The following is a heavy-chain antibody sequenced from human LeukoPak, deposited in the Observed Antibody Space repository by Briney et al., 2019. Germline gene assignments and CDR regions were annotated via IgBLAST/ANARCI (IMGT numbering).Heavy chain of an antibody. D-gene: IGHD5-18*01. Sequence: PGGSLRLSCAASGFTFSSYAMSWVRQAPGKGLEWVSAISGSGGSTYYADSVRGRFTISRDNSKNTLYLQMNSLRAEDTAVYYCAKEPLIQLLGYYFDYWGQGTLVTVSS. CDR1: GFTFSSYA. V-gene: IGHV3-23*01. J-gene: IGHJ4*02. CDR3: AKEPLIQLLGYYFDY. CDR2: ISGSGGST.